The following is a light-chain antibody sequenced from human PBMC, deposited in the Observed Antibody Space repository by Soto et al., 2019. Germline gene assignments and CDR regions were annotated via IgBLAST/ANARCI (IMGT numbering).Light chain of an antibody. J-gene: IGLJ2*01. V-gene: IGLV2-14*01. CDR2: DVR. Sequence: QSALTQPASVSGSPGQSITISCTGTSSDVGVYNYVSWYQRHPGKAPKLMIYDVRNRPSGVSNRFSGSKSGNTASLTISGLQAEDEADYYCSSYSSTLSVVFGGGTKLTVL. CDR1: SSDVGVYNY. CDR3: SSYSSTLSVV.